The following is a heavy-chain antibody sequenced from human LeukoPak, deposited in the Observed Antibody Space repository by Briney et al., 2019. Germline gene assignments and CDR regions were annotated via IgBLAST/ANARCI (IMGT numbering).Heavy chain of an antibody. J-gene: IGHJ4*02. V-gene: IGHV4-59*08. D-gene: IGHD6-6*01. CDR2: IYYSGST. CDR3: ARHEPDYSSSSLPLIDY. CDR1: GYSITSGYH. Sequence: SETLSLTCSVSGYSITSGYHWGWIRQPPGKGLEWIGYIYYSGSTNYNPSLKSRVTISADTSKNQFSLKLSSVTAADTAVYYCARHEPDYSSSSLPLIDYWGQGTLVTVSS.